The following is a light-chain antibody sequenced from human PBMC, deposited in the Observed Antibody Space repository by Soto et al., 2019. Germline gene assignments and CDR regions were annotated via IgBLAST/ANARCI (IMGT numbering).Light chain of an antibody. CDR2: GAS. CDR1: QSVSSSY. J-gene: IGKJ4*01. CDR3: QHYRSS. Sequence: EIVLTQSPGTLSLSPGETATLSCRASQSVSSSYLAWYQQKPGQAPRLLIYGASSRATGIPDRFSGSGSGTDFTLTITRLEPEDFAVYYCQHYRSSFGGGTKVEI. V-gene: IGKV3-20*01.